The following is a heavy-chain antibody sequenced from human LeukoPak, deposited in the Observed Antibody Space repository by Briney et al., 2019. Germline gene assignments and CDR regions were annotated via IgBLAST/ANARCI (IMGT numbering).Heavy chain of an antibody. D-gene: IGHD3-3*01. Sequence: PGGSLRLSCAVSGFNFNTYSMNWVRQAPGKGPEWVSSISSTSNYIYYAESVKGRFAVSRDNVKNSLYLQMNSLRADDTAVYYCASVFTEAPSLDYWGQGTLVTVSS. CDR1: GFNFNTYS. CDR3: ASVFTEAPSLDY. V-gene: IGHV3-21*01. J-gene: IGHJ4*02. CDR2: ISSTSNYI.